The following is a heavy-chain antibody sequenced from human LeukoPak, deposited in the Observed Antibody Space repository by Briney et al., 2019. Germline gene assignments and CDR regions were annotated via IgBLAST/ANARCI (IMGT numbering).Heavy chain of an antibody. Sequence: GGTLRLSCAASGFTFDDYGMSWVRQAPGKGLEWVSGINWNGGNTDYADSVEGRFTISRDNAKNSLYLQMNSLRAEDTALYYCVRGSTVVSRGYFYYYMDVWGKGTTVTVSS. J-gene: IGHJ6*03. V-gene: IGHV3-20*04. CDR2: INWNGGNT. CDR1: GFTFDDYG. D-gene: IGHD4-23*01. CDR3: VRGSTVVSRGYFYYYMDV.